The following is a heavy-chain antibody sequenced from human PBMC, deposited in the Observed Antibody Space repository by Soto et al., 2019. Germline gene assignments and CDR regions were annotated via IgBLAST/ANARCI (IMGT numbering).Heavy chain of an antibody. CDR3: VHSPNVAVDH. D-gene: IGHD2-15*01. Sequence: SETLSLTCVVYGDSFGGFYWSWVRQSPGKGLEWIGEISQTETTAYSPSLKSRVSISADTSKKQFSLTLTSVTAADTAVYYCVHSPNVAVDHWGNGTLVTVSS. J-gene: IGHJ4*01. CDR1: GDSFGGFY. CDR2: ISQTETT. V-gene: IGHV4-34*01.